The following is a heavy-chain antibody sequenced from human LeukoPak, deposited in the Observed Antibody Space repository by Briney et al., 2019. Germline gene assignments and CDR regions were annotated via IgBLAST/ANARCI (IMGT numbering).Heavy chain of an antibody. CDR2: IYESGST. D-gene: IGHD3-10*01. V-gene: IGHV4-39*01. Sequence: KASETLSLTCTVSGGSIRRSYCYWGWIRQTPGKGLEWIGSIYESGSTQYSPSLKSRLTVSVDTSKNQFSLNLTSVTATDTAVCYCARSPLPYGAGRGYFDYWGRGTLVTVSS. CDR1: GGSIRRSYCY. J-gene: IGHJ4*02. CDR3: ARSPLPYGAGRGYFDY.